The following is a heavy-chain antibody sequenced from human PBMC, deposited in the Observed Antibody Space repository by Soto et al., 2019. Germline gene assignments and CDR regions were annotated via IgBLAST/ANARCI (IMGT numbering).Heavy chain of an antibody. D-gene: IGHD3-22*01. Sequence: GESVKIAWXGAGYSFTCYWISCVGQMDAKALEWMGTLEPSDSYTNYSPSFQGPVTISADKYISTAYMQWSSLKAADPSIYYCARHGGSGYYDYWGQGTLVNVSS. CDR3: ARHGGSGYYDY. CDR1: GYSFTCYW. J-gene: IGHJ4*02. CDR2: LEPSDSYT. V-gene: IGHV5-10-1*01.